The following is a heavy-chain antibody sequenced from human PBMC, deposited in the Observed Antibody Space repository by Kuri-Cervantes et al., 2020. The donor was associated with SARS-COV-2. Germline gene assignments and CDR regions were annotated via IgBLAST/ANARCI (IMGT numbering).Heavy chain of an antibody. J-gene: IGHJ5*02. Sequence: GESLKISCAASGFTFSDKWMSWVRQAPGKGLEWVANINQDGSEEFYVESVKGRFTISRDNARNSLYLQMNSLRAEDTALYYCATTRASAGASGAPNWFDAWGQGTLVTVSS. V-gene: IGHV3-7*02. CDR3: ATTRASAGASGAPNWFDA. D-gene: IGHD4/OR15-4a*01. CDR2: INQDGSEE. CDR1: GFTFSDKW.